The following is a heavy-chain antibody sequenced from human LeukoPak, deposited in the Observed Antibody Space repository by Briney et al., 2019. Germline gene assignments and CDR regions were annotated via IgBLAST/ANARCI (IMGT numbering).Heavy chain of an antibody. V-gene: IGHV3-7*01. Sequence: GGSLRLSCAASGFTFSSYWMSWVRQAPGKGLEWVANIKQDGREKYYVDSVKGRFTISRDNAKNSLYLQMNSLRAEDTAVYYCAREILAMVRGPTRFDPWGQGTLVTVSS. CDR1: GFTFSSYW. D-gene: IGHD3-10*01. J-gene: IGHJ5*02. CDR3: AREILAMVRGPTRFDP. CDR2: IKQDGREK.